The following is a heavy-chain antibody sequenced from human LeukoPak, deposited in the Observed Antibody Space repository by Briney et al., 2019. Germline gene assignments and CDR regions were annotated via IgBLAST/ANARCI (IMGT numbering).Heavy chain of an antibody. D-gene: IGHD3-10*01. CDR3: ARDRHADYGSGSYYFDY. CDR1: GFTFSSYA. J-gene: IGHJ4*02. Sequence: GGSLRLSCAASGFTFSSYAMHWVRQAPGKGLEWVAVISYDGSNKYYADPVKGRFTISRDNSKNTLYLQMNSLRAEDTAVYYCARDRHADYGSGSYYFDYWGQGTLVTVSS. CDR2: ISYDGSNK. V-gene: IGHV3-30-3*01.